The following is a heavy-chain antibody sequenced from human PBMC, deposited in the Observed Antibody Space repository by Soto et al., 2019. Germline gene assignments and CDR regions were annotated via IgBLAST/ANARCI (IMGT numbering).Heavy chain of an antibody. Sequence: GASVKVSCKASGYTFTSYGISWVRQAPGQGLEWMGWISAYNGNTNYAQKLQGRVTMTTDTSTSTAYMELRSLRSDDTAVYYCARPWYSSSWPLFDYWGQGTLVTVSS. CDR1: GYTFTSYG. D-gene: IGHD6-13*01. CDR3: ARPWYSSSWPLFDY. J-gene: IGHJ4*02. V-gene: IGHV1-18*01. CDR2: ISAYNGNT.